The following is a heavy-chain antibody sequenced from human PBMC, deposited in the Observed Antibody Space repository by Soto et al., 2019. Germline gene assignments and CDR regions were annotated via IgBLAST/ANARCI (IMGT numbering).Heavy chain of an antibody. CDR2: ISGSGGST. V-gene: IGHV3-23*01. D-gene: IGHD3-22*01. J-gene: IGHJ4*02. CDR3: AKDRYYYDPRSYFDY. CDR1: GFTFSSYA. Sequence: PGGSLRLSCAASGFTFSSYAMSWVRQAPGKGLEWVSAISGSGGSTYYADSVKGRFTISRDNSKNTLYLQMNSLRAEDTAVYYCAKDRYYYDPRSYFDYWGQGTLVTVPS.